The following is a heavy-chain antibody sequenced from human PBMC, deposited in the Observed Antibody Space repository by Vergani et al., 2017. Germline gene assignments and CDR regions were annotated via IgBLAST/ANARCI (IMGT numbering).Heavy chain of an antibody. J-gene: IGHJ6*03. CDR1: GDRVSNKSAG. D-gene: IGHD3-22*01. CDR2: TYFMSKWYN. CDR3: AREDISLTVEGANYMDI. Sequence: QVQLQESGPGLVKPPGTLSLTCAISGDRVSNKSAGWNWIRQSPSRGLEWLGRTYFMSKWYNDYAASVKSRMTINSDTSKNLFSLQLQSVTPEDTAVYYCAREDISLTVEGANYMDIWGKGTTVTVSS. V-gene: IGHV6-1*01.